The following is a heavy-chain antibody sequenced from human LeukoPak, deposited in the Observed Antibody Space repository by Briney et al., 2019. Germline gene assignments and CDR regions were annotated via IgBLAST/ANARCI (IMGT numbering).Heavy chain of an antibody. CDR2: IYPGDSDT. D-gene: IGHD3-22*01. V-gene: IGHV5-51*01. CDR1: GYSFTSYW. J-gene: IGHJ3*02. Sequence: GESLKISCKGSGYSFTSYWIGWVRQMPGKGLEWMGIIYPGDSDTRYSPSFQGQVTISADKSISTAYLQWSSLKASDTAMYYCARRSFHDCSGYCPDDGFDIWGQGTMVTVSS. CDR3: ARRSFHDCSGYCPDDGFDI.